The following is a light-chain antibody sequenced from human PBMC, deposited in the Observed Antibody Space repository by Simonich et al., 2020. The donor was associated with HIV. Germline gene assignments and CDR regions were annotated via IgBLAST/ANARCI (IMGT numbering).Light chain of an antibody. Sequence: SYELTQPVSMSVSPGQTASITCSGDKLGDKYASWYQQKPGQSPVLVIYQDSQRPSGIPERFSGSNSGNTATLTISGTQATDEADYYCQAWDSSTAVFGGGTKLTVL. J-gene: IGLJ3*02. V-gene: IGLV3-1*01. CDR3: QAWDSSTAV. CDR2: QDS. CDR1: KLGDKY.